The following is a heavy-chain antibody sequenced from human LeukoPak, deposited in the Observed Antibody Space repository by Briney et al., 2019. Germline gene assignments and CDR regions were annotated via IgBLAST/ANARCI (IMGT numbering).Heavy chain of an antibody. CDR3: ATYRQVLLHFES. V-gene: IGHV3-23*01. CDR2: ISGSGGST. J-gene: IGHJ4*02. Sequence: PGGSLRLSCAASGFTFSSYGMSWVRQAPGKGLEWVSAISGSGGSTYYADSVKGRFTISRDNSKSTLSLQMNSLRAEDTAIYYCATYRQVLLHFESWGQGTLVTVSS. CDR1: GFTFSSYG. D-gene: IGHD2-8*02.